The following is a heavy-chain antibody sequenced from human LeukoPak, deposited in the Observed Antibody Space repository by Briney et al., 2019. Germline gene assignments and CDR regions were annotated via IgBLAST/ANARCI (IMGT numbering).Heavy chain of an antibody. CDR1: GFTFSSYG. D-gene: IGHD5-24*01. J-gene: IGHJ4*02. Sequence: SGRSLRLSCAASGFTFSSYGMHWVRQAPGKGLEWVAVIWYDGSNKYYADSVKGRFTISRDNSKNTLYLQMNSLRAEDTAVYYCAKDPRRDGYNYHFDYWGQGTLVTVSS. CDR3: AKDPRRDGYNYHFDY. V-gene: IGHV3-33*06. CDR2: IWYDGSNK.